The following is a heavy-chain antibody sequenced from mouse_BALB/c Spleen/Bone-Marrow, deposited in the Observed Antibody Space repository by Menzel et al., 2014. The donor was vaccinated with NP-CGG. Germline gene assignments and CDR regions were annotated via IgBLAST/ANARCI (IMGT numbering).Heavy chain of an antibody. CDR2: ITSSGHT. Sequence: EVQLVESGPGLMKPSQSLSLTCTVTGYSITSAYAWNWIRQFPGDKLEWMGYITSSGHTSYNPSLKSRISITRGTSKNQFFLQLSSVTTEDTATYFCARSGNFFDYWGQGTTLTVS. CDR1: GYSITSAYA. CDR3: ARSGNFFDY. J-gene: IGHJ2*01. D-gene: IGHD3-1*01. V-gene: IGHV3-2*02.